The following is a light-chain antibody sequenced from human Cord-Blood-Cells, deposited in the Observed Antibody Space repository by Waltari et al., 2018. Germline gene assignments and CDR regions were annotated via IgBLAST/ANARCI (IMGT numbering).Light chain of an antibody. CDR3: SSYTSSSTVV. J-gene: IGLJ2*01. CDR1: GSAVGRSNY. CDR2: DVS. V-gene: IGLV2-14*01. Sequence: QLALTQPAFVSGSPGLSSTISCTEPGSAVGRSNYVSWYQQHTGKAPKLMIYDVSNRPLGVSKRFSGSKAGNTASLTISGRHAEEEADYYCSSYTSSSTVVFVGGTRLTV.